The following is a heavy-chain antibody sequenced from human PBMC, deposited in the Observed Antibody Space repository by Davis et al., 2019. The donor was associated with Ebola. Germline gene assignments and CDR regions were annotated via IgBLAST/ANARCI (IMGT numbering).Heavy chain of an antibody. CDR2: IISNSGGT. J-gene: IGHJ4*02. V-gene: IGHV1-2*06. D-gene: IGHD1-26*01. CDR1: GYTFTGYN. CDR3: ARDLNREDY. Sequence: ASVKVSCKASGYTFTGYNMHWVRQAPGQGLEWMGRIISNSGGTNYAQKFQGRVTVTRDTSISTAYMELSSLRSDDTAVYYCARDLNREDYWCQGTPVTVSS.